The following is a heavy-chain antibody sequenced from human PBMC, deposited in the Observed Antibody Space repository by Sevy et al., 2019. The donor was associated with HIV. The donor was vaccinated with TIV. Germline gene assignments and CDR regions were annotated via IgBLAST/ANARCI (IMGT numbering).Heavy chain of an antibody. J-gene: IGHJ5*02. V-gene: IGHV1-2*06. Sequence: ASVKVSCKASGYNFYIHWVRQAPGQGLEWMGRVTPNSGATTYAQRFQGRVAVTMDTSISTAYMELSGLKSDDTAIYYCAGQSLGWYNWFDPWGQGTLVTVSS. CDR2: VTPNSGAT. CDR3: AGQSLGWYNWFDP. D-gene: IGHD6-19*01. CDR1: GYNFY.